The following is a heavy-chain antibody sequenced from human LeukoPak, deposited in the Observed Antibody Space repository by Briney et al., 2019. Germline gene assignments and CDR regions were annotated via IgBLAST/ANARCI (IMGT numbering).Heavy chain of an antibody. CDR2: IYYSGST. J-gene: IGHJ6*02. Sequence: SETLTLTCTVSGGSISSSSYYWGWIRQPPGKGLEWIGSIYYSGSTYYNPSLKSRVTISVDTSKSQFSLKLSSVTAADTAVYYCARHDYPAFSYCYGMDVWGQGTTVTVSS. CDR1: GGSISSSSYY. CDR3: ARHDYPAFSYCYGMDV. V-gene: IGHV4-39*01. D-gene: IGHD4/OR15-4a*01.